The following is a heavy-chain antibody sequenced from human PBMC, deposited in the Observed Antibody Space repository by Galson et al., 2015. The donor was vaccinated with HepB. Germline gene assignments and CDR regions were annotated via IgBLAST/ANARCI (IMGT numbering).Heavy chain of an antibody. Sequence: SLRLSCAASGFTFSSYGMHWVRQAPGKGLEWVAVISYDGSNKYYADSVKGRFTISRDNSKNTLYLQMNSLRAEDTAVYYCAKEGGYSYGYGYYYYYYGMDVWGQGTTVTVSS. D-gene: IGHD5-18*01. CDR1: GFTFSSYG. CDR3: AKEGGYSYGYGYYYYYYGMDV. J-gene: IGHJ6*02. CDR2: ISYDGSNK. V-gene: IGHV3-30*18.